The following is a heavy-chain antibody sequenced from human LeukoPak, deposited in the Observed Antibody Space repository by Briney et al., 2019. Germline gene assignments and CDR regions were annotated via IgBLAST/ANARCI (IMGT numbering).Heavy chain of an antibody. D-gene: IGHD4/OR15-4a*01. CDR3: ARDVVLSYGGHNY. J-gene: IGHJ4*02. CDR1: GFTFGNFW. Sequence: PGGSLRLSCAASGFTFGNFWMSWVRQAPGKGLEWVANIKEDGSDKYYMDSVKGRFTIARDNTKNSLYLQMNSLRVEDTAVYYCARDVVLSYGGHNYWGQGTLVTVSS. V-gene: IGHV3-7*01. CDR2: IKEDGSDK.